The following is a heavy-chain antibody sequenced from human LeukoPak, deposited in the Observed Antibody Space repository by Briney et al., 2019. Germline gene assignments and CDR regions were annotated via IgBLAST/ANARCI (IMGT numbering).Heavy chain of an antibody. J-gene: IGHJ6*03. CDR1: GFSFSSFS. Sequence: GGSLRLSCAASGFSFSSFSMNWVRQAPGKGLEWVSYISGGSSFTYYVDSVKGRFTISRDNSKNSLYLQMNSLRAEDTALYYCAKAIGDSGLYYMDVWGKGTTVTVSS. CDR2: ISGGSSFT. V-gene: IGHV3-21*04. D-gene: IGHD5-12*01. CDR3: AKAIGDSGLYYMDV.